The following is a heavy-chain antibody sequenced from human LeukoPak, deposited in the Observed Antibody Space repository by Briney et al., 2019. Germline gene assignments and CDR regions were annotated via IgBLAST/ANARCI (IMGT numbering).Heavy chain of an antibody. V-gene: IGHV3-9*01. Sequence: PGGSLRLSCAASGFTFDDYAMHWVRQAPGKGLEWVSGISWNSGSIGYADSVKGRFTISRDNAKNSLYLQMNSLRAEDTALYYCAKDFYYYGSRTTFYFDYWGQGTLVTVSS. CDR2: ISWNSGSI. CDR3: AKDFYYYGSRTTFYFDY. J-gene: IGHJ4*02. CDR1: GFTFDDYA. D-gene: IGHD3-10*01.